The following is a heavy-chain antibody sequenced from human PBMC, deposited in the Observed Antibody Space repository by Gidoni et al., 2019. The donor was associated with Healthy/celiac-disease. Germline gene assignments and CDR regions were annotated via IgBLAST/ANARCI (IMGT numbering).Heavy chain of an antibody. D-gene: IGHD3-22*01. CDR2: IIPILGTA. CDR3: ARTLDYYVSSGYSGNAFDI. V-gene: IGHV1-69*06. CDR1: GGTFSSYA. Sequence: QVQLLQSGAEVKEPGSTVQVSCKASGGTFSSYAIRWVRQAPGQGLEWMGGIIPILGTANYAQKFQGRVKITADKSTSTAYMELSSLRSEDTAVYYCARTLDYYVSSGYSGNAFDIWGQGTMVTVSS. J-gene: IGHJ3*02.